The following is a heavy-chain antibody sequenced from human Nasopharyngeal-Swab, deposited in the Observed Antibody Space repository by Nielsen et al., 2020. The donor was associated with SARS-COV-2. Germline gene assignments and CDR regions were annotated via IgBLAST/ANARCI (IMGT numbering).Heavy chain of an antibody. V-gene: IGHV5-51*01. D-gene: IGHD4-17*01. J-gene: IGHJ6*02. CDR3: ASLYGNYYYGMDV. CDR1: GYSFTSYW. CDR2: IYPGDSDT. Sequence: GESLKISRKGSGYSFTSYWIGWVRQMPGKGLEWIGIIYPGDSDTRYSPSFQGQATISADKSISTAYLQWSSLKASDTAMYYCASLYGNYYYGMDVWGQGTTVTVSS.